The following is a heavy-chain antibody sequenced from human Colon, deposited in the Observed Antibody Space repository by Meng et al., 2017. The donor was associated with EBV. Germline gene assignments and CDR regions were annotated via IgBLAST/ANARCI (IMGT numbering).Heavy chain of an antibody. CDR1: GGSLSSRNW. J-gene: IGHJ4*02. CDR3: ARVGAYCGGDCYHPR. V-gene: IGHV4-4*02. Sequence: QLQQQEPGPGLCKPSGTLPPPCAVAGGSLSSRNWWSWVPQPPGKGLEWIGEIYHSGSTNYNPSLKSRVTISVDESKNQFSLRLSSVTAADTAVYYCARVGAYCGGDCYHPRWGQGTLVTVSS. D-gene: IGHD2-21*02. CDR2: IYHSGST.